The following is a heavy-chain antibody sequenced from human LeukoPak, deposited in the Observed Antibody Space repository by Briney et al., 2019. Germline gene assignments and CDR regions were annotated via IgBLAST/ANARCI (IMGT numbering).Heavy chain of an antibody. J-gene: IGHJ4*02. CDR3: AKSPAAPYYFDY. V-gene: IGHV3-23*01. CDR1: GFALSSYV. Sequence: GGSLRLSCAASGFALSSYVMSWVRQAPGKGLEWVSTITVGGGTCYADSVKGRFTISRDNSKNTLFLQMNTLGAEDTALFYCAKSPAAPYYFDYWGQGTLVTVSS. D-gene: IGHD6-13*01. CDR2: ITVGGGT.